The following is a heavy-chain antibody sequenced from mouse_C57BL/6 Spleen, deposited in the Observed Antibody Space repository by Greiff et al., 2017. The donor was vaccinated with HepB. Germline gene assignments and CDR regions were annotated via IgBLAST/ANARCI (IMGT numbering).Heavy chain of an antibody. Sequence: EVQLQQSGPVLVKPGASVKMSCKASGYTFTDYYMNWVKQSHGKSLEWIGVINPYNGGTSYNQKFKGKATLTVDKSSSTAYMDLNSLTSEDSAVYSCARLRLYYSNGYFDYWGQGTTLTVSS. J-gene: IGHJ2*01. D-gene: IGHD2-5*01. CDR2: INPYNGGT. CDR1: GYTFTDYY. CDR3: ARLRLYYSNGYFDY. V-gene: IGHV1-19*01.